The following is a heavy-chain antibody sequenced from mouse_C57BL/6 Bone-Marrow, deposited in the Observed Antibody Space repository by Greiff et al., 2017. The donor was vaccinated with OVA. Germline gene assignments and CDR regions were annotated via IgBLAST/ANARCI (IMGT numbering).Heavy chain of an antibody. D-gene: IGHD1-1*01. V-gene: IGHV1-81*01. CDR3: APHYYGSSNGY. CDR2: IYPRSGNT. CDR1: GYTFTSYG. Sequence: QVQLQQSGAELARPGASVKLSCKASGYTFTSYGISWVKQRTGQGLEWIGEIYPRSGNTYYNEKFKGKATLTADKSSSTAYMGLRSLTSEDSAVDFCAPHYYGSSNGYWGQGTTLTVSS. J-gene: IGHJ2*01.